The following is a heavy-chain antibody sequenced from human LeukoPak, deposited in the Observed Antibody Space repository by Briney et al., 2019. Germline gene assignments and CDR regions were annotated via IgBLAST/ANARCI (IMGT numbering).Heavy chain of an antibody. D-gene: IGHD2-21*02. V-gene: IGHV7-4-1*02. J-gene: IGHJ4*02. CDR3: ARVVGCGGDCYSGISDY. Sequence: VASVKVSCKASGYTFTSYAMNWVRQAPGQGLEWMGWLNTNTGNPTYAQGFTGRFVFSLDTSVSTAYLQISSLKAEDTAVYYCARVVGCGGDCYSGISDYWGQGTLVTVSS. CDR2: LNTNTGNP. CDR1: GYTFTSYA.